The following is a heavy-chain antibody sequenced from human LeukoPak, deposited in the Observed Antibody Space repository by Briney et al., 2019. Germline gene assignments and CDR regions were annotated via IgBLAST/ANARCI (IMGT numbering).Heavy chain of an antibody. CDR2: IYYSGST. CDR1: GGSISSYY. CDR3: ASAKNYGDLGGQFDY. D-gene: IGHD4-17*01. V-gene: IGHV4-59*12. Sequence: SETLSLTCTVSGGSISSYYWSWIRPPPGKGLEWIGYIYYSGSTNYNPSLKSRVTISVDTSKNQFPLRLSSVTAADTAVYYCASAKNYGDLGGQFDYWGQGTLVTVSS. J-gene: IGHJ4*02.